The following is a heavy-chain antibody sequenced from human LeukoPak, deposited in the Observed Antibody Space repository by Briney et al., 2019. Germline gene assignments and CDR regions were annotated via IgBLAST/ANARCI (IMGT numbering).Heavy chain of an antibody. CDR2: IYSGGST. J-gene: IGHJ4*02. D-gene: IGHD3-22*01. CDR3: ARVSYDSSGYYFDY. CDR1: GFTVSSNY. V-gene: IGHV3-53*01. Sequence: HGGSLRLSCAASGFTVSSNYMSWVRQAPGKGLEWVSVIYSGGSTYYADSVKGRFTISRDNSKNMLYLQMNSLRAEDTAVYYCARVSYDSSGYYFDYWGQGTLVIVSS.